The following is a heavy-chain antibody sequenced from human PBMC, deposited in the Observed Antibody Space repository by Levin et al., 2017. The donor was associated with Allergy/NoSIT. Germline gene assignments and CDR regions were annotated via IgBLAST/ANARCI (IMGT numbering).Heavy chain of an antibody. CDR2: INHSEST. V-gene: IGHV4-34*01. CDR1: GGSFSGYY. D-gene: IGHD6-19*01. CDR3: ARRLQQWLVHIDY. Sequence: PSETLSLTCAVYGGSFSGYYWSWIRQPPGKGLEWIGEINHSESTNYNPSLKSRVTISVDTSKNQFSLKLSSVTAADTAVYYCARRLQQWLVHIDYWGQGTLVTVSS. J-gene: IGHJ4*02.